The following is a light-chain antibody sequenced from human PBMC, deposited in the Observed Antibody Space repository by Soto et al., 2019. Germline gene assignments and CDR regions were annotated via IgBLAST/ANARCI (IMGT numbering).Light chain of an antibody. Sequence: DIVLTQSPGTLSLSPCERATLSFRGGRRVSGGYVAWYQQKPGQAPKLLIYGASSRATGVPDRFRASGTGTDFTLTISDVQPEDFAIYYCHQRQSWPRTFGQGTKVDI. CDR1: RRVSGGY. CDR3: HQRQSWPRT. J-gene: IGKJ1*01. CDR2: GAS. V-gene: IGKV3-20*01.